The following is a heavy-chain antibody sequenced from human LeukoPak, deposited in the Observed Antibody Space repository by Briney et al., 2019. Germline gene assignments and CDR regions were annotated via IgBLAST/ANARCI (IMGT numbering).Heavy chain of an antibody. Sequence: GGSLRLSCAASGFTVSSNYMSWVRQAPGKGLEWVSVIYGGGSTYYADSVKGRFTISRDNSKSTLYLQMNSLRAEDTAVYYCARDPDSDAFDIWGQGTMVTVSS. CDR1: GFTVSSNY. V-gene: IGHV3-66*01. CDR3: ARDPDSDAFDI. CDR2: IYGGGST. J-gene: IGHJ3*02. D-gene: IGHD2-21*02.